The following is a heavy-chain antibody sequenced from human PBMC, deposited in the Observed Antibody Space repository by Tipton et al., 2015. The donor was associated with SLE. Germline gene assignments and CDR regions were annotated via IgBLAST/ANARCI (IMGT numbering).Heavy chain of an antibody. CDR2: IDDSGNT. CDR1: GGSLSDYY. CDR3: ARGPGTSSSH. Sequence: TLSLTCGVYGGSLSDYYWTWIRQPPGKGLEWIGEIDDSGNTNYYPPLKSRVTISVDTSKNQFSLRLTSVTAPDTAVFYCARGPGTSSSHWGQGTLVTVSS. V-gene: IGHV4-34*01. D-gene: IGHD6-6*01. J-gene: IGHJ4*02.